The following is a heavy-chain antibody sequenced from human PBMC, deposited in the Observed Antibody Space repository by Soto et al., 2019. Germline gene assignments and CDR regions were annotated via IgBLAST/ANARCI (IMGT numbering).Heavy chain of an antibody. Sequence: PSETLSLTCAASGYSISSGYYWGWIRQPPGKGLEWIGSIYHSGSTYYNPSLKSRVTISVDTSKNQFSLKLSSVTAADTAVYYCARVRMTTVTNLDYWGQGTLVTVSS. CDR1: GYSISSGYY. CDR3: ARVRMTTVTNLDY. V-gene: IGHV4-38-2*01. J-gene: IGHJ4*02. D-gene: IGHD4-17*01. CDR2: IYHSGST.